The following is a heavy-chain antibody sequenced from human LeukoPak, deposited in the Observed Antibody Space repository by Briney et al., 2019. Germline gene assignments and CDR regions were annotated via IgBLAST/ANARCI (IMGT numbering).Heavy chain of an antibody. V-gene: IGHV4-34*01. J-gene: IGHJ4*02. CDR1: GFTFSDYY. CDR3: ARGLAYYYDSSGYFLDY. CDR2: INHSGST. D-gene: IGHD3-22*01. Sequence: PGGSLRLSCAASGFTFSDYYMSWIRQPPGKGLEWIGEINHSGSTNYNPSLKSRVTISVDTSKNQLSLKLSSVTAADTAVYYCARGLAYYYDSSGYFLDYWGQGTLVTVSS.